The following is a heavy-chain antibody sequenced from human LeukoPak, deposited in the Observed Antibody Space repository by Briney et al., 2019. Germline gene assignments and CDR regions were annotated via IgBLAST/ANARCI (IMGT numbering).Heavy chain of an antibody. CDR1: GFTFSSYE. Sequence: GGSLRLSCAASGFTFSSYEMNWVRQAPGKGLEWVPYISSGSTIYDADSVKGRFTISRDNAKNSLYLQMNSLRAEDTAVYYCARESIAVAGAPFDYWGQGTLVTVSS. V-gene: IGHV3-48*03. CDR2: ISSGSTI. CDR3: ARESIAVAGAPFDY. D-gene: IGHD6-19*01. J-gene: IGHJ4*02.